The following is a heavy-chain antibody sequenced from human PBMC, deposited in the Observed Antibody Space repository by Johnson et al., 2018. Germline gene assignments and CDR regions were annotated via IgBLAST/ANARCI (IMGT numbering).Heavy chain of an antibody. V-gene: IGHV3-66*02. D-gene: IGHD6-19*01. CDR1: GFTVNSNY. CDR2: IERDGRT. CDR3: AREGANSGWNSAFDI. Sequence: VQLVESGGGLVQPGGSLRLSCVASGFTVNSNYINWVRQAPGKGLEWVLVIERDGRTYFADSVKGRFTNSRDNSKNTLYLQMNSLRPEDTAGYYCAREGANSGWNSAFDIWGQGTMVTVS. J-gene: IGHJ3*02.